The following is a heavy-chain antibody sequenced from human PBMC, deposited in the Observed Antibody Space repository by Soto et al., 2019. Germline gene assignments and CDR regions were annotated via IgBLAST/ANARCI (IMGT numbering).Heavy chain of an antibody. CDR3: AKADGEQWLLPHLDK. V-gene: IGHV3-23*01. J-gene: IGHJ4*02. D-gene: IGHD6-19*01. Sequence: EVQLLESGGGVVQPGGSLRLSCVASGFNFKKFAMSWVRQAPGEELEWVSGISCCGGSTSYADSVKGRFSIARDDSTNTLSLQMNNLRVEDTAQYYCAKADGEQWLLPHLDKWGQGTLVTVS. CDR1: GFNFKKFA. CDR2: ISCCGGST.